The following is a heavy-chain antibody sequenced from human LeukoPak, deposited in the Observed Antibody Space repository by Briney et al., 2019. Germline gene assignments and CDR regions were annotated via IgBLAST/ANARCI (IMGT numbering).Heavy chain of an antibody. J-gene: IGHJ4*02. CDR2: ISGSGGST. CDR3: YIPYYDTSAYKGY. CDR1: GPNLREFG. V-gene: IGHV3-23*01. D-gene: IGHD3-22*01. Sequence: GGSLRLSCAASGPNLREFGLTWVRQAPGKGLEWVSAISGSGGSTYYADSVKGRFTISRDNSKNTLYLQMNSLRAEDTAVYYCYIPYYDTSAYKGYWGQGTLVTVSS.